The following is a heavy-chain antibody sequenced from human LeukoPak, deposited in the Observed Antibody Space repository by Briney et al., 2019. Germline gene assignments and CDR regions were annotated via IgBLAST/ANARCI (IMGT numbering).Heavy chain of an antibody. D-gene: IGHD5-18*01. CDR1: GGSISSSNW. V-gene: IGHV4-4*02. CDR3: ARDGIQLDYYYGMDV. J-gene: IGHJ6*04. Sequence: PSETLSLTCAVSGGSISSSNWWSWVRRPPGKGLEWIGEIYHSGSTNYNPSLKSRVTISVDKSKNQFSLKLSSVTAADTAVYYCARDGIQLDYYYGMDVWGKGTTVTVSS. CDR2: IYHSGST.